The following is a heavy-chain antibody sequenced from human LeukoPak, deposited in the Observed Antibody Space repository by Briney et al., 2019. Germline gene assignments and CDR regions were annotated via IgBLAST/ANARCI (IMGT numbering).Heavy chain of an antibody. Sequence: GGSLRLSCAASGFTFSNYWMHWVRHAPGKGLVWVSHINSDGISTSYADSVKGRFTISRDNAKNTLYLQMNSLRAEDTAVYYCAKARYCDSTTCRYYDMDVWGQGTTVTVSS. V-gene: IGHV3-74*01. J-gene: IGHJ6*02. CDR3: AKARYCDSTTCRYYDMDV. CDR2: INSDGIST. CDR1: GFTFSNYW. D-gene: IGHD2-2*01.